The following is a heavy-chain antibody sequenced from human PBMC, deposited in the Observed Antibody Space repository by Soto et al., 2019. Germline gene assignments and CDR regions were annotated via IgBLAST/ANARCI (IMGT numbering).Heavy chain of an antibody. J-gene: IGHJ4*02. CDR3: ARGSSSGYEPYFDY. Sequence: PGGSLRLSCAASGFTFSDYYMSWIRQAPGKGLEWVSYISGSGGTIYYADSLKGRITISRDNAKNSLYLQMNSLRADDTAAYYCARGSSSGYEPYFDYWGQGNLVTVSS. D-gene: IGHD3-22*01. CDR2: ISGSGGTI. V-gene: IGHV3-11*01. CDR1: GFTFSDYY.